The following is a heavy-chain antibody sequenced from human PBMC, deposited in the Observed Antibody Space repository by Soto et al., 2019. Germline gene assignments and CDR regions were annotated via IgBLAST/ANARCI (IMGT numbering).Heavy chain of an antibody. CDR1: GFSFSGSA. CDR3: TRRQLDATAYYYYGMDV. CDR2: IRSKANSYAT. D-gene: IGHD1-1*01. J-gene: IGHJ6*02. Sequence: QPGGSLRLSCAASGFSFSGSAMHWARQASGKGLEWVGRIRSKANSYATAYAASVKGRFTISRDDSKNTAYLQMNSLKTEDTAVYYCTRRQLDATAYYYYGMDVWGQGTTVTVSS. V-gene: IGHV3-73*01.